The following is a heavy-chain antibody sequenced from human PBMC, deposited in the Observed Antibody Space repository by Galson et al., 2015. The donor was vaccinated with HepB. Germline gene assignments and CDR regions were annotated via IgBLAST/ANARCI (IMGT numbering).Heavy chain of an antibody. Sequence: SLRLSCAASGFTFSSYGMHWVRQAPGKGLEWVAVIWYDGSNKYYADSVKGRFTISRDNSKNTLYLQMNSLRAEDTAVYYCARDYGDYGLSLGYYYYYGMDVWGQGTTVTVSS. CDR2: IWYDGSNK. D-gene: IGHD4-17*01. CDR1: GFTFSSYG. CDR3: ARDYGDYGLSLGYYYYYGMDV. V-gene: IGHV3-33*01. J-gene: IGHJ6*02.